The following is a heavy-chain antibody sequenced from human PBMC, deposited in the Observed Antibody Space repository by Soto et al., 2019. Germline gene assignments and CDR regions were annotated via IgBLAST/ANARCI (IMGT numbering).Heavy chain of an antibody. D-gene: IGHD3-16*01. CDR1: GFTFSSYD. CDR3: ARGAYVHQYYYMDV. J-gene: IGHJ6*03. CDR2: IGTAGDT. V-gene: IGHV3-13*01. Sequence: GGSLRLSCAASGFTFSSYDMHWVRQATGKGLEWVSAIGTAGDTYYPGSVKGRFTISRENAKNSLYLQMNSLRAGDTAVYYCARGAYVHQYYYMDVWGKGTTVTVS.